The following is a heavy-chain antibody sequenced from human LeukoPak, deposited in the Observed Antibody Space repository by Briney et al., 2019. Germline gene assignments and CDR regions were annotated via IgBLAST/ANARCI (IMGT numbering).Heavy chain of an antibody. Sequence: TGGSLRLSCAGSGFSISNYGMNWVRQAPGKGLEWLSYIRSDSSTKYYADSVEGRYTISRDNAQNSLYLQMNSLRDEDSGVYFCARDYSRWRGDFDVWGQGTMVTVSS. J-gene: IGHJ3*01. D-gene: IGHD6-13*01. CDR3: ARDYSRWRGDFDV. V-gene: IGHV3-48*02. CDR2: IRSDSSTK. CDR1: GFSISNYG.